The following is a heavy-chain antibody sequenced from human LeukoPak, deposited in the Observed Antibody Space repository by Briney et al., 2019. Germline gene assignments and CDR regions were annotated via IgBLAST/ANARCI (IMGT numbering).Heavy chain of an antibody. CDR2: ISAYNGNT. CDR1: GYTFTSYG. Sequence: ASVKVSCKASGYTFTSYGISWVRQAPGQGLEWMGWISAYNGNTNYAQKLQGRVTMTTDTSTNTVYMHLSSLSSDDTAVYYCARQRIPSERDAFDIWGQGTMVTVSS. J-gene: IGHJ3*02. V-gene: IGHV1-18*01. D-gene: IGHD2-15*01. CDR3: ARQRIPSERDAFDI.